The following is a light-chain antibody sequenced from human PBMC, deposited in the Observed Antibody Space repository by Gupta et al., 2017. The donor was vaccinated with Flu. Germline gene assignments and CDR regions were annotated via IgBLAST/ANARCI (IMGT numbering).Light chain of an antibody. CDR3: QQSNRTPFI. J-gene: IGKJ4*01. CDR2: AAS. Sequence: DIQMTQSPSSLSAFVGDRVTIICRTSQSISNYLNWYQQKPGKAPKLLIYAASSLQSGVPSRFSGSGSGTDFTLTISRLQPEDFATYYCQQSNRTPFIFGGGTKVDIK. V-gene: IGKV1-39*01. CDR1: QSISNY.